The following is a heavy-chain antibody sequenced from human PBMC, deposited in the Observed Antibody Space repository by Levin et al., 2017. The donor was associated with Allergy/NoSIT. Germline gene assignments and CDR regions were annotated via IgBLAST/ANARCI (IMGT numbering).Heavy chain of an antibody. J-gene: IGHJ4*02. CDR1: GFTPYW. V-gene: IGHV3-7*01. D-gene: IGHD1-7*01. CDR3: ARAGTAFAEGAH. Sequence: PGGSLRLSCVASGFTPYWMTWVRQAPGKGLEWLANISPDGDQTFYVGSVKGRFTISRDNAKSSLFLQMNSLRADDTAVYFCARAGTAFAEGAHWGQGTLVTVSS. CDR2: ISPDGDQT.